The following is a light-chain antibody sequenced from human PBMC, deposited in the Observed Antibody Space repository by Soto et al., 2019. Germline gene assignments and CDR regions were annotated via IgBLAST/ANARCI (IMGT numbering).Light chain of an antibody. CDR2: AAS. V-gene: IGKV1-6*01. J-gene: IGKJ4*01. Sequence: AIRMTQFPSSLSASVGDRVTITCRASQGIRSDLGWYQQKLGKAPKLLIYAASNLQFGVPSRFSGSGSGTEFTLTITSLQPEDFATYYCLQDNDYPLTFGGGTKVEI. CDR3: LQDNDYPLT. CDR1: QGIRSD.